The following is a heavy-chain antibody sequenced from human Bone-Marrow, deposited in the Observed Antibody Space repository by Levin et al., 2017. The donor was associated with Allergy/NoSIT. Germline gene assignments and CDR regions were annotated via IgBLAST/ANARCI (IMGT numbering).Heavy chain of an antibody. J-gene: IGHJ5*02. V-gene: IGHV4-59*01. CDR2: VHSSGKT. CDR3: ARGGDSSKYFDA. D-gene: IGHD2-21*02. CDR1: GDSISLDY. Sequence: SETLSLTCTVSGDSISLDYWSWIRQPPGQALEWIAFVHSSGKTSYSPSLQSRVSISIDTSKNQFSLNLTSVTAADTDLYDCARGGDSSKYFDAWGQGTLVSVSS.